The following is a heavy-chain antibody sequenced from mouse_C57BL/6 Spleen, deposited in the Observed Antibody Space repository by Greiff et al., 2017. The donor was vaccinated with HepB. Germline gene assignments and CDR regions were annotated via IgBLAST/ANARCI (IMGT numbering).Heavy chain of an antibody. Sequence: QVQLQQPGAELVRPGTSVKLSCKASGYTFTSYWMHWVKQRPGQGLEWIGVIDPSDSYTNYNQKFKGKATLTVDTSSSTAYMQLSSLTSEDSAVYYCARLRYYVDYWGEGTTLTVSS. CDR1: GYTFTSYW. V-gene: IGHV1-59*01. D-gene: IGHD1-1*01. CDR2: IDPSDSYT. CDR3: ARLRYYVDY. J-gene: IGHJ2*01.